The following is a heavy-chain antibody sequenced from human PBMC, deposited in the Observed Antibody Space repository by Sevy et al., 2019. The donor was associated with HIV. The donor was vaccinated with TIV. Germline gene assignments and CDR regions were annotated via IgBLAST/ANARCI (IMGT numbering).Heavy chain of an antibody. CDR2: IARNSYEAYGGTT. CDR1: GFTFDDYA. Sequence: GGSLRLSCAASGFTFDDYAMSWFRQAPGKGLEWVAFIARNSYEAYGGTTEYAASVKGRFIISRDDSKRIAYLQMNSLNTEDTAVYYCSRGLATADTPEYYFDYWGQGTLVTVSS. V-gene: IGHV3-49*03. J-gene: IGHJ4*02. D-gene: IGHD5-12*01. CDR3: SRGLATADTPEYYFDY.